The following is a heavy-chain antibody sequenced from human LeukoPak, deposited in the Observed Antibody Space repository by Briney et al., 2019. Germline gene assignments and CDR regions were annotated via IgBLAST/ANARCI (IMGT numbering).Heavy chain of an antibody. V-gene: IGHV4-4*07. J-gene: IGHJ4*02. D-gene: IGHD3-10*01. CDR2: IYTSGST. CDR3: ATTQDTSISYGPHFDY. Sequence: SETLSLTCTVSGGSISSYYWSWIRQPAGKGLEWIGRIYTSGSTNYNPSLKSRVTMSVDTSKNQFSLKLSSVTAADTAVYYCATTQDTSISYGPHFDYRGQGTLVTVSS. CDR1: GGSISSYY.